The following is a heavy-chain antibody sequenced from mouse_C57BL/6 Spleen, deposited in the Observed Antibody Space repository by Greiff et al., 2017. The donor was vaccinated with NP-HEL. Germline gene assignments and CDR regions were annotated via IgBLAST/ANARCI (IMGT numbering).Heavy chain of an antibody. V-gene: IGHV1-52*01. CDR1: GYTFTSYW. J-gene: IGHJ2*01. Sequence: VHLVESGAELVRPGSSVKLSCKASGYTFTSYWMHWVKQRPIQGLEWIGNIDPSDSETHYNQKFKDKATLTVDKSSSTAYMQLSSLTSEDSAVYYCARGGGRQNYYGSADYWGQGTTLTVSS. D-gene: IGHD1-1*01. CDR3: ARGGGRQNYYGSADY. CDR2: IDPSDSET.